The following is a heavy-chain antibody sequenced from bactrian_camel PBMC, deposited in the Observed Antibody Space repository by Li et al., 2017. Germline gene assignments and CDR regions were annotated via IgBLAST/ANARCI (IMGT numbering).Heavy chain of an antibody. D-gene: IGHD1*01. J-gene: IGHJ4*01. CDR3: AAGDRPVQGGAWLARREYKY. CDR2: IGRFNSRT. CDR1: GLTYTMSEYR. V-gene: IGHV3S63*01. Sequence: HVQLVESGGGSVQAGGSLRVSCLVSGLTYTMSEYRFGWFRQAPGKEREGVARIGRFNSRTLYADSVKGRFTISQDITRNTIYLQMDSLKPEDTAMYYCAAGDRPVQGGAWLARREYKYWGQGTQVTVS.